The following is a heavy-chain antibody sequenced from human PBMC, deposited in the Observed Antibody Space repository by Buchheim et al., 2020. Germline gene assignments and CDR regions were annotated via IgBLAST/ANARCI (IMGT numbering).Heavy chain of an antibody. D-gene: IGHD3-22*01. CDR1: GDSVSSGNYY. J-gene: IGHJ4*02. Sequence: QVQLQESGPGLVKPSETLSLTCTVSGDSVSSGNYYWSWIRQPPGKGLEWIGYIYYSGSTNYNPSLKSRVTISVDTSNNQFSLKLSSVTTADTAVYYCARYNYDSSGYYGPFDSWGQGTL. CDR2: IYYSGST. CDR3: ARYNYDSSGYYGPFDS. V-gene: IGHV4-61*01.